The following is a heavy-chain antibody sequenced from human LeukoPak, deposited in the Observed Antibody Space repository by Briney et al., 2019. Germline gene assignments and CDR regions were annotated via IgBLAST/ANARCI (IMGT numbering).Heavy chain of an antibody. D-gene: IGHD3-10*01. CDR3: ARLTLIRRVILPFDS. V-gene: IGHV5-51*01. CDR2: IYPHDSDT. CDR1: GYTFTTYW. J-gene: IGHJ4*02. Sequence: PGESLKISCEGSGYTFTTYWIGWVRQMPGKGLEWMGVIYPHDSDTTYSPSFQGQVTISADKSINTAYLHWSSLKASDTAMYYCARLTLIRRVILPFDSWGQGTLVTVSS.